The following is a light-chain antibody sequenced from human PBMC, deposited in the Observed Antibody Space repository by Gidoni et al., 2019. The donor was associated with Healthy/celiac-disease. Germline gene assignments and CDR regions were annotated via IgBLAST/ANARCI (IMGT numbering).Light chain of an antibody. Sequence: DIQLTQSPSFLSASVGDRVTITCRASQGISSYLAWYQQKPGKAPKLLIYAASTLQSGVPSRFSGSGSGTEFTLTISSLQPEDFATYYCQQLNSYPRGTFGPXTKVDIK. CDR2: AAS. J-gene: IGKJ3*01. V-gene: IGKV1-9*01. CDR1: QGISSY. CDR3: QQLNSYPRGT.